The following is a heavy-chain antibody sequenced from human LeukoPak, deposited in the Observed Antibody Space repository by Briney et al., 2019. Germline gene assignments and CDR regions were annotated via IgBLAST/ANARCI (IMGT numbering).Heavy chain of an antibody. CDR2: IYYSGST. V-gene: IGHV4-59*01. CDR3: ARDSSSWSYYYYVDV. J-gene: IGHJ6*03. Sequence: PSETLSLTCTVSGGSISSYYWSWIRQPPGKGLEWIGYIYYSGSTNYNPSLKSRVTISVDTSKNQFSLKLSSVTAADTAVYYCARDSSSWSYYYYVDVWGKGTTVTVSS. D-gene: IGHD6-13*01. CDR1: GGSISSYY.